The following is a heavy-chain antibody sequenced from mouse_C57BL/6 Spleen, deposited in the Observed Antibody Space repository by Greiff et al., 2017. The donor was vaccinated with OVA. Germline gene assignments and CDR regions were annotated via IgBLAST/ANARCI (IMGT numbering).Heavy chain of an antibody. J-gene: IGHJ4*01. CDR3: APLTGYYAMDY. V-gene: IGHV3-6*01. Sequence: ESGPGLVKPSQSLSLTCSVTGYSITSGYYWNWIRQFPGNKLEWMGYISYDGSNNYNPSLKNRISITRDTSKNQFFLKLNSVTTEDTATYYCAPLTGYYAMDYWGQGTSVTVSS. CDR2: ISYDGSN. CDR1: GYSITSGYY. D-gene: IGHD4-1*01.